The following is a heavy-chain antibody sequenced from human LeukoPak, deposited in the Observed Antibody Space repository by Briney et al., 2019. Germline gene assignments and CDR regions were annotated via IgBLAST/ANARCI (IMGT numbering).Heavy chain of an antibody. CDR2: IYHSGST. CDR1: GGSISSGDYY. D-gene: IGHD5-12*01. V-gene: IGHV4-30-2*01. J-gene: IGHJ4*02. CDR3: ARGGYSGYGDFDY. Sequence: PSETLSLTCTVSGGSISSGDYYWSWIRQPPGKGLEWIGYIYHSGSTYYNPSLKSRVTISVDRSNNQFSLKLSSVTAADTAVYYCARGGYSGYGDFDYWGQGTLVTVSS.